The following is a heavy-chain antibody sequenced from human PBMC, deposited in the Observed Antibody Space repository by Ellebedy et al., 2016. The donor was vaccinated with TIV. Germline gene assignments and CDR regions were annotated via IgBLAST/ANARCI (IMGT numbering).Heavy chain of an antibody. CDR2: INPSGGST. CDR1: GYTFTKYY. V-gene: IGHV1-46*01. CDR3: TCLQLGIADYFDY. D-gene: IGHD6-13*01. J-gene: IGHJ4*02. Sequence: ASVKVSCKASGYTFTKYYMHWVRQAPGQGLEWMGMINPSGGSTSYAQKFQGRVTMTRDTSTSTVYLELSSLRSEDTAVYYCTCLQLGIADYFDYWGQGALVTVSS.